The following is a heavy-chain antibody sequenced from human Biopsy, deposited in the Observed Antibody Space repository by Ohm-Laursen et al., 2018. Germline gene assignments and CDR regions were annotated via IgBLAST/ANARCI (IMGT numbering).Heavy chain of an antibody. CDR1: GESFNGYY. Sequence: TLSLTCVVYGESFNGYYWSWIRQTPGKGLEWIGEINHSGRTNYNPSLKSRVTISVDTSKNQFSLKVRSVTAADTAVYYRVRGVDYYDPYHYYALDVWGQGTTVTVSS. V-gene: IGHV4-34*01. J-gene: IGHJ6*02. D-gene: IGHD3-22*01. CDR2: INHSGRT. CDR3: VRGVDYYDPYHYYALDV.